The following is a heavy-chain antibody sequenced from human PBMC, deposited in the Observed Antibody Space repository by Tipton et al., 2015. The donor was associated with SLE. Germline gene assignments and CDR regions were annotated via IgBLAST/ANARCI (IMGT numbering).Heavy chain of an antibody. J-gene: IGHJ5*02. CDR3: ARVRGSGMGWFDP. V-gene: IGHV4-34*01. CDR1: GGSFSGYY. Sequence: LRLSCAVYGGSFSGYYWSWIRQPPGKGLEWIGEINRSGSTNYNPSLKSRVTISVDTSKNQFSLKLSSVTAADTAVYYCARVRGSGMGWFDPWGQGTLVTVSS. CDR2: INRSGST. D-gene: IGHD1-26*01.